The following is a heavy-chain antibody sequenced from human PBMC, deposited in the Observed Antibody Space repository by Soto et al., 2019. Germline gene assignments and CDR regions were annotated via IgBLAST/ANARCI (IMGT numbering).Heavy chain of an antibody. CDR3: ARDQAYSSSAPDYYYYGMDV. CDR2: IIPIFGTA. Sequence: ASVTVSCQASGGTFSSYAISWVRQAPGQGLEWMGGIIPIFGTANYAQKFQGRVTITADESTSTAYMELSSLRSEDTAVYYCARDQAYSSSAPDYYYYGMDVWGQGTTVTVSS. J-gene: IGHJ6*02. V-gene: IGHV1-69*13. D-gene: IGHD6-6*01. CDR1: GGTFSSYA.